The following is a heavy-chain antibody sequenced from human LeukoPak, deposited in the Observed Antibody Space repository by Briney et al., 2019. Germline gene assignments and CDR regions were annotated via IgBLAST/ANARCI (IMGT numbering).Heavy chain of an antibody. CDR2: IRYDGSNK. CDR3: AKEPQVRGVGDY. V-gene: IGHV3-30*02. J-gene: IGHJ4*02. D-gene: IGHD3-10*01. Sequence: PGGSLRLSCAASGFTFSSYAMHWVRQAPGKGLEWVAFIRYDGSNKYYADSVKGRFTISRDNSKNTLYLQMNSLRAEDTAVYYCAKEPQVRGVGDYWGQGTLVTVSS. CDR1: GFTFSSYA.